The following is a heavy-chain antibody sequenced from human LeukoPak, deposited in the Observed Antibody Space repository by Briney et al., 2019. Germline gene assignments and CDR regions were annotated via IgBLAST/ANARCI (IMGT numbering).Heavy chain of an antibody. J-gene: IGHJ4*02. V-gene: IGHV4-59*01. CDR3: AREGSAAGLPDY. D-gene: IGHD6-13*01. CDR2: ISYSGTT. Sequence: PSETLSLTCTVSGGSISTDYWSWIRQPPGKGLGWIGYISYSGTTNYNPSLKSRVTTSVDTSKSQFSLKLSSVTAADTAVYYCAREGSAAGLPDYWGQGTLVTVSS. CDR1: GGSISTDY.